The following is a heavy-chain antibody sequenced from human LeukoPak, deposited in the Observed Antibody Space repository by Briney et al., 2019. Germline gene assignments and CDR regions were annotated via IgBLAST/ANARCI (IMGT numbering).Heavy chain of an antibody. V-gene: IGHV4-34*01. D-gene: IGHD5-12*01. CDR2: INHSGST. Sequence: SETPSLTCAVYRGSLSGYYWSWIPQPPRKGLGWSGEINHSGSTNYNPSLKSRVSISVGTSKNQFSLKLSSVTAADTAVYYCARAVASTNDAFDIWGQGTMVTVSS. CDR1: RGSLSGYY. J-gene: IGHJ3*02. CDR3: ARAVASTNDAFDI.